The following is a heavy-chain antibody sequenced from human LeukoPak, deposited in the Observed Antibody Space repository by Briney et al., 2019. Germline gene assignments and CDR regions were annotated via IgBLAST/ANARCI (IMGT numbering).Heavy chain of an antibody. CDR2: IYYSGST. J-gene: IGHJ4*02. CDR3: ARERFNVDGDYVAPYYFDY. D-gene: IGHD4-17*01. CDR1: GGSISSGDYY. V-gene: IGHV4-30-4*01. Sequence: SETLSLTCTVSGGSISSGDYYWSWIRQPPGKGLEWIGYIYYSGSTYYNPSLKSRVTISVDTSKNQFSLKLSSVTAADTAVYYCARERFNVDGDYVAPYYFDYWGQGTLVTVSS.